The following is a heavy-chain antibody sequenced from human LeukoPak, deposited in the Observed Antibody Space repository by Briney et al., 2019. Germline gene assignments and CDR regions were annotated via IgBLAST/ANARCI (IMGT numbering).Heavy chain of an antibody. CDR2: ISYDGSNK. J-gene: IGHJ4*02. CDR1: GFTFSSYA. CDR3: GGEGRGYFDY. V-gene: IGHV3-30-3*01. Sequence: PGGSLRLSRAASGFTFSSYAMHWVRQAPGKGLEWVAVISYDGSNKYYADSVKGRFTISRDNSKNTLYLQMNSLRAEDTAVYYCGGEGRGYFDYWGQGTLVTVSS. D-gene: IGHD2-21*01.